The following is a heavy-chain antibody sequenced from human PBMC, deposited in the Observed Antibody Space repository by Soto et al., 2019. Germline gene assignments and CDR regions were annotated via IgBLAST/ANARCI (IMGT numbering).Heavy chain of an antibody. CDR2: IYFTGNT. V-gene: IGHV4-39*01. D-gene: IGHD6-25*01. CDR1: GGSITSSSHF. J-gene: IGHJ5*02. Sequence: SETLSLTCSASGGSITSSSHFWGWVRQPPGKGLEWIGTIYFTGNTYYTPSLKSRLTMSIDTSKNEFSLRLNSVTAADTAVYYCAGQTFTIAAASYGRSNWFDPWGQGTLVTVSS. CDR3: AGQTFTIAAASYGRSNWFDP.